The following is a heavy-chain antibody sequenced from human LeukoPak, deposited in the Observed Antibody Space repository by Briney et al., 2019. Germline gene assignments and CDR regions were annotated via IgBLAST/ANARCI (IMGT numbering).Heavy chain of an antibody. Sequence: GGSLRLSCAASGFTLNSYAMSWLRRTTGKGLEWVTSISSSGGLTFYADSVKGRFTISRDNSRNTLYLQMNSLSAVDTALYYCAKDRPNYHGTDGRYYRRSGDSWGQGTLVTVSS. CDR3: AKDRPNYHGTDGRYYRRSGDS. J-gene: IGHJ5*01. D-gene: IGHD2-8*01. CDR2: ISSSGGLT. CDR1: GFTLNSYA. V-gene: IGHV3-23*01.